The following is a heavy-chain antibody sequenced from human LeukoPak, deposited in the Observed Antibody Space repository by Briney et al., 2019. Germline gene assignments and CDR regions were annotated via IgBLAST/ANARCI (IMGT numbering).Heavy chain of an antibody. CDR1: GGSISSGGYY. Sequence: SETLSLTCTVSGGSISSGGYYWSWIRQHPGKGLEWIGYIYYSGSTYYNPSLKSRVTISVDTSKNQFSLKLSSVTAADTAVYYCARGYSSGWPDAFDIWGQGTMVTVSS. J-gene: IGHJ3*02. CDR3: ARGYSSGWPDAFDI. D-gene: IGHD6-19*01. CDR2: IYYSGST. V-gene: IGHV4-31*03.